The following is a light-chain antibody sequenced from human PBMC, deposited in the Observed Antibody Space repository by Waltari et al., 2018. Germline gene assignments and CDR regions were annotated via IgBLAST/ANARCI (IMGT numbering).Light chain of an antibody. CDR2: DAS. CDR1: QMVSSY. V-gene: IGKV3-11*01. Sequence: EIVLTQSLATLSLSPGERATLSCRASQMVSSYLAWYQQNPGQAPRLLIYDASNRATGIPARFSGSGSGTDFTLTISSLEPEDFAVYYCQQRSNWPGTFGQGTKLEIK. J-gene: IGKJ2*01. CDR3: QQRSNWPGT.